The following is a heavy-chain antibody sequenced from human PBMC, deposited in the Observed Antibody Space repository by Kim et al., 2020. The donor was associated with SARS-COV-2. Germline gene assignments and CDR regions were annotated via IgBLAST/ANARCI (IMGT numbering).Heavy chain of an antibody. Sequence: GGSLRLSCTASGFTFGDYAMSWFRQAPGKGLEWVGFIRSKAYGGTTEYAASVKGRFTISRDESKSIAYLQMNSLKTEDTAVYYCTRGLGVFSTTVTMFDYWGQGTLVTVSS. V-gene: IGHV3-49*03. D-gene: IGHD4-17*01. CDR3: TRGLGVFSTTVTMFDY. CDR2: IRSKAYGGTT. J-gene: IGHJ4*02. CDR1: GFTFGDYA.